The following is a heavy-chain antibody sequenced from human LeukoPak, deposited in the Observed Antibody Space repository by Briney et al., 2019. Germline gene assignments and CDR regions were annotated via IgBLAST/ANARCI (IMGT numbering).Heavy chain of an antibody. CDR3: ARGLSGYASLLGY. V-gene: IGHV3-48*03. D-gene: IGHD2-2*01. CDR2: ISSSGSTI. CDR1: GFTFSSYE. J-gene: IGHJ4*02. Sequence: GGSLRLSCAASGFTFSSYEMNWVRQAPGKGLEWVSYISSSGSTIYYADSVKGRFTISRDNAKNSLYLQMNSLRAEDTAVYYCARGLSGYASLLGYWGQGTLVTVSA.